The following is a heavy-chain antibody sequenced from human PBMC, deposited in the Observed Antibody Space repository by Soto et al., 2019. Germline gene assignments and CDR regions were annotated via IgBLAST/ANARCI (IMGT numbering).Heavy chain of an antibody. J-gene: IGHJ6*02. Sequence: PGGSLRLSCAVFGFTFSNYEMNWVRQAPGKGLEWVSYISNSGRAIYYAESVKGRFTISRDNAKNSLYLQMNSLRAEDTAVYYCARDPEIYGGKFDYGLDVWGQGTTVTVSS. CDR3: ARDPEIYGGKFDYGLDV. D-gene: IGHD4-17*01. V-gene: IGHV3-48*03. CDR1: GFTFSNYE. CDR2: ISNSGRAI.